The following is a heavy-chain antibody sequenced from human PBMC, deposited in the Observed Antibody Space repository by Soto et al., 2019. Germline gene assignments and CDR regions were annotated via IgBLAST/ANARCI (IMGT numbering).Heavy chain of an antibody. CDR1: GGSFSGYQ. J-gene: IGHJ6*03. V-gene: IGHV4-34*01. Sequence: QVQLQQWGAGLLKPSETLSLTCAVYGGSFSGYQWTWIRQTPGKGLEWIGEINDTGNINYNPSLKSRATIFIDTPKKQIRTKLSSVTAAHTAVYSCARCLIIWIRELSGRGGSYYCTDVWCKGTTVTVSS. D-gene: IGHD3-10*01. CDR3: ARCLIIWIRELSGRGGSYYCTDV. CDR2: INDTGNI.